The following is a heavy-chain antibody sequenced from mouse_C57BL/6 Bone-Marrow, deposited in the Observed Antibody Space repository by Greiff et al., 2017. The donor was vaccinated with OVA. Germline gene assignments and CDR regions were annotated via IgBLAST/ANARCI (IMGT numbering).Heavy chain of an antibody. CDR2: IDPEDGDT. D-gene: IGHD3-2*02. CDR3: TSASQATFDY. Sequence: VQLQQSGAELVRPGASVKLSCTASGFNIKDYYMHWVKQRPEQGLEWIGRIDPEDGDTEYAPKFKGKATMTADTSSNTAYLQLSSLTSEDTAVYYCTSASQATFDYWGQGTTLTVSS. V-gene: IGHV14-1*01. CDR1: GFNIKDYY. J-gene: IGHJ2*01.